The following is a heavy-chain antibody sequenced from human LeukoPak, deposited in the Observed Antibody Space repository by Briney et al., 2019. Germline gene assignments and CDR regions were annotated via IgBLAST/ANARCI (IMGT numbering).Heavy chain of an antibody. CDR1: GFTFRTYW. Sequence: PGGSLRLSCAASGFTFRTYWMHWVRQAPGKGLVWVSRINSDEASRIYADSVKGRFTISRNNSKNTLYLQMNSLRAEDTAVYYCAKRPGYTDSWGQGTLVTVSS. CDR3: AKRPGYTDS. J-gene: IGHJ4*02. D-gene: IGHD5-18*01. V-gene: IGHV3-74*01. CDR2: INSDEASR.